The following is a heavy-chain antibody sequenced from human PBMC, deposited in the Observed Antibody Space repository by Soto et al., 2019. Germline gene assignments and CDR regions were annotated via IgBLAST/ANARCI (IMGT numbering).Heavy chain of an antibody. D-gene: IGHD3-10*01. Sequence: SETLSLTCAVSGGSISSSNWWSWVRQPPGKGLEWIGEINHSGSTNYNPSLKSRVTISVDTSKNQFSLKLSSVTAADTAVYYCARARRNYGSGSYYRPPYYYYGMDVWGQGTTVTVSS. CDR3: ARARRNYGSGSYYRPPYYYYGMDV. CDR2: INHSGST. V-gene: IGHV4-4*02. CDR1: GGSISSSNW. J-gene: IGHJ6*02.